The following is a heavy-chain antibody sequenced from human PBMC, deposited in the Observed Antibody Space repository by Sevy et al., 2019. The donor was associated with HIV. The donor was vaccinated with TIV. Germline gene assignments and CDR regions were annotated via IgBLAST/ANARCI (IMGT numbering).Heavy chain of an antibody. V-gene: IGHV3-48*03. CDR3: ARDLPPSATTVAHFDC. CDR2: ISNSGTAI. Sequence: GGSLRLSCAASGFTFSNVWMSWVRQAPGKGLEWVSYISNSGTAIYYSDSVKGRFTISRDNARNSLFLQMNSLRAEDTAVYYCARDLPPSATTVAHFDCWGQGTLVTVSS. CDR1: GFTFSNVW. D-gene: IGHD4-17*01. J-gene: IGHJ4*02.